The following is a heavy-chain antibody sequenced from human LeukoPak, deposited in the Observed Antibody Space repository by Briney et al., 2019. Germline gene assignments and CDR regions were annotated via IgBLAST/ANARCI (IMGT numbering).Heavy chain of an antibody. CDR3: GRGTDAFRLGVF. Sequence: SENLSLTCTVYVDSPYSGAYYWNWIRQHPERGLEWIGSMHPRGNAYYNPSLESRVIISVDTSKKHFSLNLRSVTAADTAVYFCGRGTDAFRLGVFGGPGTLVTVSS. J-gene: IGHJ4*02. V-gene: IGHV4-31*03. D-gene: IGHD3-3*01. CDR2: MHPRGNA. CDR1: VDSPYSGAYY.